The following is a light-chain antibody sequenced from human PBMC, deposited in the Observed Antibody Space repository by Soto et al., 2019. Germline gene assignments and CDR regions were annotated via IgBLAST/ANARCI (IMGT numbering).Light chain of an antibody. Sequence: EIVLTQSPGTLSLSPGERATLSCRASQSVSSTYVAWYQQKPGQAPRLLIYGASSRATGIPDRFSGSGSGTDFTLTISRLEPEDLAVYYCQQYGSSRTFGQGTKVEIK. CDR1: QSVSSTY. V-gene: IGKV3-20*01. J-gene: IGKJ1*01. CDR3: QQYGSSRT. CDR2: GAS.